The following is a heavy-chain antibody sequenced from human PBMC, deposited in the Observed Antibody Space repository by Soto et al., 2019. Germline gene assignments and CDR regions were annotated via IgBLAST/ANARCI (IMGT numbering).Heavy chain of an antibody. V-gene: IGHV3-33*01. J-gene: IGHJ4*02. CDR3: AREITGTGGFSFDY. CDR1: GFTFSSYG. D-gene: IGHD2-8*02. Sequence: QVQLVESGGGVVQPGRSLRLSCAASGFTFSSYGMHWVRQAPGKGLEWVAVIWYDGSNKYYADSVKGRFTISRDNSKNTLYLQMNSLRAEDTAVYYCAREITGTGGFSFDYWGQGTLVTVSS. CDR2: IWYDGSNK.